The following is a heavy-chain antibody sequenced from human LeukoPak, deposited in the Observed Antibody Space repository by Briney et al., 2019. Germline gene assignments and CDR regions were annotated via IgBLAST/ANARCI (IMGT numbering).Heavy chain of an antibody. CDR1: GAFIRGGGVY. V-gene: IGHV4-61*08. D-gene: IGHD6-6*01. CDR2: IYYSGST. J-gene: IGHJ3*02. Sequence: SETLSLTCTVSGAFIRGGGVYWSWIRQPPGKGLEWIGYIYYSGSTNYNPSLKSRVTISVDTSKNQFSLKLSSVTAADTAVYYCARDNKQLEAFDIWGQGTMVTVSS. CDR3: ARDNKQLEAFDI.